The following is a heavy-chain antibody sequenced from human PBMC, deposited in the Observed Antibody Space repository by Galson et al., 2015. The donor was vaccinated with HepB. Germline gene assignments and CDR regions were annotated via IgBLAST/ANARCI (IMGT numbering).Heavy chain of an antibody. CDR1: GYTFTSYG. J-gene: IGHJ4*02. V-gene: IGHV1-18*01. Sequence: SVKVSCKASGYTFTSYGISWVRQAPGQGLEWMGWISAYNGNTNYAQKLQGRVTMTTDTSTSTAYMELRSLRSDDTAVYYCAREGLPWYDSSGPLYCFDYWGQGTLVTVSS. CDR2: ISAYNGNT. D-gene: IGHD3-22*01. CDR3: AREGLPWYDSSGPLYCFDY.